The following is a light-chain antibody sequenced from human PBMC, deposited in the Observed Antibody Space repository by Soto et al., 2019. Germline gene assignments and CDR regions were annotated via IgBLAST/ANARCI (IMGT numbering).Light chain of an antibody. V-gene: IGKV1-5*01. CDR3: QQYYRSCT. CDR2: DAS. J-gene: IGKJ2*02. Sequence: DLQLTQSPSTLSASVGDRVTITCRASQSVTDWLAWYQQKPGKAPKLLIYDASSLESGVPSRFSGSGSGTEFSLTISGLQPDDFATYYCQQYYRSCTFGQGTKVDIK. CDR1: QSVTDW.